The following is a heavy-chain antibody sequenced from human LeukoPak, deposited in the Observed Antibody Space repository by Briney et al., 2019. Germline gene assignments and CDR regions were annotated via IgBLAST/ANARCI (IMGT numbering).Heavy chain of an antibody. Sequence: PSETLSLTCAVYGGSFSGYYWSWIRQPPGKGLEWIGEINHSGSTNYNPSLKSRVTISVDTSTNQFSLKLSSVTAADTAVYYCARDRRLYNWSGPIQHWGQGTLVTVSS. CDR2: INHSGST. V-gene: IGHV4-34*01. D-gene: IGHD1-20*01. CDR3: ARDRRLYNWSGPIQH. CDR1: GGSFSGYY. J-gene: IGHJ1*01.